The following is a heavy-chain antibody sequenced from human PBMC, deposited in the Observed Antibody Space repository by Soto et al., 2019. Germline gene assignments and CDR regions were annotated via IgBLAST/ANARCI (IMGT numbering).Heavy chain of an antibody. CDR2: LYQGLNI. V-gene: IGHV4-34*01. D-gene: IGHD3-16*01. CDR3: ARHGGYYFDY. J-gene: IGHJ4*02. Sequence: QVQLQQWGAGLLKPSETLSLTCAVYSGSFSGYYWSWIRQPPGKGLEWIGELYQGLNIIYNPSLESRVTISGDSSKNQFSLKLRSVTAADTAVYYCARHGGYYFDYWGQGTLVTVSS. CDR1: SGSFSGYY.